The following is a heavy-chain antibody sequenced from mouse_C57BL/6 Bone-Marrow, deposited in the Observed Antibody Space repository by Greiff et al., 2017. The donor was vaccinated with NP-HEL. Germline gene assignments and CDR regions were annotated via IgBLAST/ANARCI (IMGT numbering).Heavy chain of an antibody. Sequence: EVQLQESGPELVKPGASVKISCKASGYSFTGYYMNWVKQSPEKSLEWIGEINPSTGGTTYNQKFKAKATLTVDKSSSTAYMQLNSLTSEDSAVYYCAANFYAMDYWGQGTSVTVSS. J-gene: IGHJ4*01. CDR2: INPSTGGT. V-gene: IGHV1-42*01. CDR3: AANFYAMDY. CDR1: GYSFTGYY.